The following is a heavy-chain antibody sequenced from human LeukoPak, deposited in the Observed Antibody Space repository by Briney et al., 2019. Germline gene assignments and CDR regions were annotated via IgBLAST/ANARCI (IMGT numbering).Heavy chain of an antibody. CDR3: AGGHQPLFVAFDI. Sequence: GGSLRLSCAASGFTFSSYWMSWVRQAPGKGLEWEANIKQDGSEKYYVDSVKGRFTISRDNAKNSLYLQMNSLRAEDTAVYYCAGGHQPLFVAFDIWGQGTMVTVSS. CDR1: GFTFSSYW. J-gene: IGHJ3*02. V-gene: IGHV3-7*04. CDR2: IKQDGSEK. D-gene: IGHD2-2*01.